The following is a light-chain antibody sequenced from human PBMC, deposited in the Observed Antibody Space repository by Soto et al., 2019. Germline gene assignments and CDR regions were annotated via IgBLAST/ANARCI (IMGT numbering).Light chain of an antibody. CDR1: QNLLHSNGYNY. CDR3: MQALQTRT. CDR2: LGS. V-gene: IGKV2-28*01. Sequence: DVVTTQSPLSLPVTLAQPASISCRASQNLLHSNGYNYLDWYLQTPGQSPKLLIYLGSNPASGVPDRFSGSGAGTDFTLKISRVEAEDVGVYYCMQALQTRTFGQGTKVDIK. J-gene: IGKJ1*01.